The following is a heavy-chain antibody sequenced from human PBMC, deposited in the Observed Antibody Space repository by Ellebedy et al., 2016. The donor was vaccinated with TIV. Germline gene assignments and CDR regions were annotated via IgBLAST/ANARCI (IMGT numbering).Heavy chain of an antibody. V-gene: IGHV3-23*01. D-gene: IGHD6-6*01. CDR3: AKDLLAVRGYYFDY. J-gene: IGHJ4*02. Sequence: PGGSLRLSCAASGFTFSSYAMSWVRPAPGKGLEWVSAISGSGGSTYYADSVKGRFTISRDNSKNTLYLQMSSLRAEDTAVYYCAKDLLAVRGYYFDYWGQGTLVTVSS. CDR1: GFTFSSYA. CDR2: ISGSGGST.